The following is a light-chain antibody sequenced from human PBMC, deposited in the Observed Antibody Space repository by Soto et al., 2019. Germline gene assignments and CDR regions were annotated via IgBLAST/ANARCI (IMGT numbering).Light chain of an antibody. CDR1: QSVSSSY. CDR2: GAS. V-gene: IGKV3-20*01. J-gene: IGKJ1*01. CDR3: QQYGSSPRT. Sequence: EIVLKQSPGALSLSPGARATLSCGASQSVSSSYLAWYQQKPGQAPRLLIYGASTRATGIPDRFSGSGSGTDFTLTISSLEPEDFAVYYFQQYGSSPRTFGQGTKVEIK.